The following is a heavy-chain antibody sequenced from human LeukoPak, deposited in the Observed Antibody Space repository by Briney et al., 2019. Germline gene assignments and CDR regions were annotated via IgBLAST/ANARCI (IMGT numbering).Heavy chain of an antibody. J-gene: IGHJ5*02. CDR3: ARDYGYCSSTSCYFDWFDP. CDR1: GFTFSSYA. CDR2: ISYDGSNK. V-gene: IGHV3-30*01. D-gene: IGHD2-2*01. Sequence: GGSLRLSCAASGFTFSSYAMHWVRQAPGKGLEWVAVISYDGSNKYYADSVKGRFTISRDNSKNTLYLQMNSLRAEDTAVYYCARDYGYCSSTSCYFDWFDPWGQGTLVTVSS.